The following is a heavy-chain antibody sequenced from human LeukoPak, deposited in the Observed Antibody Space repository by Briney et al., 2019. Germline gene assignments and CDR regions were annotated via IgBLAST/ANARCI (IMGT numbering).Heavy chain of an antibody. V-gene: IGHV4-39*01. J-gene: IGHJ4*02. CDR3: AKSGGYGLIDY. CDR2: IYSSGST. Sequence: SETLSLTCTVSGASISGSGYYWGWIRQPPGKGLEWIGSIYSSGSTYYNASLQSRVTISIETSKNQISLRLNSVTAADTAMYYCAKSGGYGLIDYWGQGTLVSVSS. D-gene: IGHD1-26*01. CDR1: GASISGSGYY.